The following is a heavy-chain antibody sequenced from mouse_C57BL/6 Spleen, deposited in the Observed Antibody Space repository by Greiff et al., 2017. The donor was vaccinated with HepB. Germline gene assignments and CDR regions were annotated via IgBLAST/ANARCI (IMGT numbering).Heavy chain of an antibody. CDR3: ARRYFDV. J-gene: IGHJ1*03. V-gene: IGHV5-17*01. CDR1: GFTFSDYG. Sequence: EVQGVESGGGLVKPGGSLTLSCAASGFTFSDYGMHWVRQAPEKGLEWVAYISSGRSTIYYADTVKGRFTISRDNAKNTLFLQMTSLRSEDTAMYYCARRYFDVWGTGTTVTVSS. CDR2: ISSGRSTI.